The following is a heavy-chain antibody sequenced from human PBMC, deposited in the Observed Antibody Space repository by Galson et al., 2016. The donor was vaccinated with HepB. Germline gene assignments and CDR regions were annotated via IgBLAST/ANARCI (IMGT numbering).Heavy chain of an antibody. Sequence: SVKVSCKASGYIFTSYDIYWMRQAAGQGLTWMGWMGPKSGKTGYAQKFQGRVSMTRNISISTAYLEVNSLESEDTAVYYCAIGEAGFDSWGQGTLVTVSP. CDR2: MGPKSGKT. V-gene: IGHV1-8*01. CDR3: AIGEAGFDS. CDR1: GYIFTSYD. J-gene: IGHJ4*02.